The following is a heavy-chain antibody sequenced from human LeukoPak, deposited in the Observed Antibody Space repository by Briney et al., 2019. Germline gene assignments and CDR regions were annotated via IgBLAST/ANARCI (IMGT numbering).Heavy chain of an antibody. CDR1: VFTFSDYY. D-gene: IGHD2-21*01. V-gene: IGHV3-11*01. Sequence: PGGSLRLSCAASVFTFSDYYMSWIRQAPGNGLEWVSYISSSGSTIYYADSVKGRFTISRDNAKNSLYLQMSSLRAEDTAVYYCDRSISWYYFDYWGQGTLVGVSS. CDR3: DRSISWYYFDY. J-gene: IGHJ4*02. CDR2: ISSSGSTI.